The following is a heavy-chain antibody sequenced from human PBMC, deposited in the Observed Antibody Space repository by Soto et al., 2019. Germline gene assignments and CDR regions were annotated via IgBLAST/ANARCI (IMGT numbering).Heavy chain of an antibody. Sequence: QVQLVQSGAEVQKPGSSVKVSCKASGGTFSSYTISWVRQAPGQGLEWMGRIIPILGIANYAQKFQGRVTITADKSTSTADMELSSLRSEDTAVYYCARWDDGDYAFGYWGQGTLVTVSS. J-gene: IGHJ4*02. CDR3: ARWDDGDYAFGY. V-gene: IGHV1-69*02. CDR1: GGTFSSYT. D-gene: IGHD4-17*01. CDR2: IIPILGIA.